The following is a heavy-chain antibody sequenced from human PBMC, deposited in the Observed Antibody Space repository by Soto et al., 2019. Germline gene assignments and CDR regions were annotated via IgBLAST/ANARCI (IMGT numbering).Heavy chain of an antibody. J-gene: IGHJ4*02. V-gene: IGHV4-30-4*01. CDR2: ISYTGSA. Sequence: QVQLQESGPGLVKPSQTLSLTCTVSGGSIGSGVYFWSWIRQPPGKVLEWIGFISYTGSAHYNPSLKSRVAISVDTSKNQFSLKLTSVSAADAAVYYCATMGATTGSYYFEYWGQGTLGTVSS. D-gene: IGHD1-26*01. CDR3: ATMGATTGSYYFEY. CDR1: GGSIGSGVYF.